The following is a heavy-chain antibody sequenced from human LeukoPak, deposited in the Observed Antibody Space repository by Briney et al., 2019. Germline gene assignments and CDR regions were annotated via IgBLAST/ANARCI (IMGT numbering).Heavy chain of an antibody. CDR2: IYHSGST. V-gene: IGHV4-30-2*01. CDR3: ARDLFCSSTSCYDY. Sequence: PSQTLSLTCTVSGGSISSGDFYWSWIRQHPGKGLEWIGYIYHSGSTYYNPSLKSRVTISVDRSENQFSLKLSSVTAADTAVYYCARDLFCSSTSCYDYWGQGTLVTVSS. J-gene: IGHJ4*02. D-gene: IGHD2-2*01. CDR1: GGSISSGDFY.